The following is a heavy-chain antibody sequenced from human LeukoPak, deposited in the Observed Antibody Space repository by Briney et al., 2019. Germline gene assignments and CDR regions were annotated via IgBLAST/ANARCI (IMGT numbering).Heavy chain of an antibody. CDR1: GYSFTSYW. CDR3: ARAGDYSVYYYYGMDV. J-gene: IGHJ6*02. CDR2: IYPGDSDT. D-gene: IGHD2-15*01. V-gene: IGHV5-51*01. Sequence: NHGESLKISCKGSGYSFTSYWIGWVRQMPGKGLEWMGIIYPGDSDTRYSPSFQGQVTISADKSISTAYLQWSSLKASDTAMYYCARAGDYSVYYYYGMDVWGQGTTVTVSS.